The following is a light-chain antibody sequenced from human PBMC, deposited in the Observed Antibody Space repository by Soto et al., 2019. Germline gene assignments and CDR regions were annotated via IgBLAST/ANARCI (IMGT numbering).Light chain of an antibody. CDR3: CSYAGSYTLFV. Sequence: QSALTQPRSVSGSPGQSVTISCTGTSSDFGGYDHVSWYQQNPGKAPKLMIYDVSKRPSGVPDRFSGSKSGNTASLTISGLQAEDEADYYCCSYAGSYTLFVFGTGTKVTVL. CDR2: DVS. J-gene: IGLJ1*01. CDR1: SSDFGGYDH. V-gene: IGLV2-11*01.